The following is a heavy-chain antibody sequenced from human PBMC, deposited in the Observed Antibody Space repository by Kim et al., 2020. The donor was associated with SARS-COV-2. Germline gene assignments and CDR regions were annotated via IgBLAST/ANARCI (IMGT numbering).Heavy chain of an antibody. D-gene: IGHD3-22*01. J-gene: IGHJ4*02. CDR2: INYSGST. V-gene: IGHV4-34*01. CDR3: ARGIRKITMILVVATSESVYSDY. CDR1: GGSFSGYY. Sequence: SETLSLTCAVYGGSFSGYYWIWIRQPPGKGLEWIGEINYSGSTNYNPSLKSRVTISADTSKNQFSLKLSSVTAADTAVYYCARGIRKITMILVVATSESVYSDYWGQGTLVTVSS.